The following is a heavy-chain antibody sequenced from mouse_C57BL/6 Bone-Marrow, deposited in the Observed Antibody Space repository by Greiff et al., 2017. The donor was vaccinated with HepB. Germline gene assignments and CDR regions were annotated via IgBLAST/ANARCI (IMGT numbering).Heavy chain of an antibody. D-gene: IGHD1-1*02. J-gene: IGHJ1*03. Sequence: EVNVVESGGGVVKPGGSLKLSCAASGFTFSSYAMSWVRQTPEKRLEWVATISDGGSYTYYPDNVKGRFTISRDNAKNNLYLQMSHLKSEDTAMYYCARDQGSLWYFDVWGTGTTVTVSS. V-gene: IGHV5-4*01. CDR2: ISDGGSYT. CDR3: ARDQGSLWYFDV. CDR1: GFTFSSYA.